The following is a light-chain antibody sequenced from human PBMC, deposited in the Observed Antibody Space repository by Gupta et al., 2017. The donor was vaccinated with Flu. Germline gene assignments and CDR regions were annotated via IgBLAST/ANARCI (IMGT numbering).Light chain of an antibody. CDR3: EKGGT. J-gene: IGKJ2*02. Sequence: DIQMTQSPSSLSASVGDRVTITCRASHSISNYLNWYQHKPGEAPKVLIYAASSLQSGVPSRCSGSGSGTAFTLSISSLQPEDFATYYCEKGGTFGQGTKLEIK. CDR2: AAS. CDR1: HSISNY. V-gene: IGKV1-39*01.